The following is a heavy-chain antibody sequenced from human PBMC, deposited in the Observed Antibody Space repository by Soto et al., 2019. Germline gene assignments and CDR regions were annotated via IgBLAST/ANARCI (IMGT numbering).Heavy chain of an antibody. J-gene: IGHJ5*02. Sequence: PSETLSLTCTVSGGSISSYYWSWIRQPPGKGLEWIGYIYYSGSTNYNPSLKSRVTISVDTSKNQFSLKLSSVTAADTAVYYCARVGYSYYSNYWFDPWGQGTLVTVSS. V-gene: IGHV4-59*08. D-gene: IGHD4-4*01. CDR3: ARVGYSYYSNYWFDP. CDR2: IYYSGST. CDR1: GGSISSYY.